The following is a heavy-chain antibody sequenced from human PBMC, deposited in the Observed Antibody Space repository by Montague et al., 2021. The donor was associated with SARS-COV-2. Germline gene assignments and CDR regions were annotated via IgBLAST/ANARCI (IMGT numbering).Heavy chain of an antibody. Sequence: SLRLSGAASGFTFSPYAIHWVRQAPGKGLEWVAIMSHDGNYEHYSDSLXGRFTISRDSSKNTLHLQMNSLTAEDTAVYYCAVQPRDSSAWHPFDHWGQGTLVTVSS. CDR2: MSHDGNYE. V-gene: IGHV3-33*01. J-gene: IGHJ4*02. CDR3: AVQPRDSSAWHPFDH. D-gene: IGHD6-19*01. CDR1: GFTFSPYA.